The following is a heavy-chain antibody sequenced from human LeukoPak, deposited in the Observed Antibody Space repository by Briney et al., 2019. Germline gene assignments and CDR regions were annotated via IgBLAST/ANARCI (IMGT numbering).Heavy chain of an antibody. J-gene: IGHJ6*02. CDR1: GFTVSSNY. CDR2: IYSGGST. V-gene: IGHV3-66*01. CDR3: ARGVANYYYYYGMDV. Sequence: GGSLRLSCAASGFTVSSNYMGWVRQAPGKGLEWVSVIYSGGSTYYADSVKGRFTISRDNSKNTLYLQMNSLRAEDTAVYYCARGVANYYYYYGMDVWGQGTTVTVSS. D-gene: IGHD2-15*01.